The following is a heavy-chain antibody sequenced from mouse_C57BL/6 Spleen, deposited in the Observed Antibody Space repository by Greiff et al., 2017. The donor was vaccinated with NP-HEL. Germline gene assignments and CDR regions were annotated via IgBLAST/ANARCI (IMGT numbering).Heavy chain of an antibody. J-gene: IGHJ1*03. Sequence: VQLQQSGAELAKPGASVKLSCKASGYTFTSYWMHWVKQRPGQGLEWIGYINPSSGYTKYNQKFKDKATLTADKSSSTAYMQMSSLTYEDSAVYYVARGAEEYDYDWYFDVWGTGTTVTVSS. CDR1: GYTFTSYW. D-gene: IGHD2-4*01. V-gene: IGHV1-7*01. CDR2: INPSSGYT. CDR3: ARGAEEYDYDWYFDV.